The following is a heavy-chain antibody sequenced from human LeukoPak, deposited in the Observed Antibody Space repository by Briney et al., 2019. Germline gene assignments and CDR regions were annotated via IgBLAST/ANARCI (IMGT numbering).Heavy chain of an antibody. CDR2: IGTAGDT. Sequence: GGSLRLSCAASGFTFSSYDTHWVRQATGKGLEWVSAIGTAGDTYYPGSVKGRFTISRENAKNSLYLQMNSLRAGDTAVYYCASKGVITRADDAFDIWGQGTMVTVSS. J-gene: IGHJ3*02. CDR1: GFTFSSYD. D-gene: IGHD3-22*01. V-gene: IGHV3-13*01. CDR3: ASKGVITRADDAFDI.